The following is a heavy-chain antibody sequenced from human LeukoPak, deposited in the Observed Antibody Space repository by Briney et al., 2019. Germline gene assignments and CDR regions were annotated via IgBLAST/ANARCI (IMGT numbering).Heavy chain of an antibody. CDR1: GFTFSDYW. CDR2: IYSDERRI. V-gene: IGHV3-74*03. D-gene: IGHD2-21*01. Sequence: GGSLRLSCAASGFTFSDYWMHWVRQAPGKGLEWVARIYSDERRIKYADSVKGRFTISRDNAKNTLYLQMNALRVEDTAVYYCATSPVISRDWGQGTLVTVSS. J-gene: IGHJ4*02. CDR3: ATSPVISRD.